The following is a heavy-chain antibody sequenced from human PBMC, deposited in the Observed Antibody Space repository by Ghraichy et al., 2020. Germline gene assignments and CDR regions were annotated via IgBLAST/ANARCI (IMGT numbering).Heavy chain of an antibody. Sequence: SETLSLTCAVYGGSFSGYYWSWIRQPPGKGLEWIGEINHSGSTNYNPSLKSRVTISVDTSKNQFSLKLSSVTAADTAVYYCARGRVPGDYGNDYWGQGTLVTVSS. CDR1: GGSFSGYY. CDR3: ARGRVPGDYGNDY. V-gene: IGHV4-34*01. CDR2: INHSGST. D-gene: IGHD4-17*01. J-gene: IGHJ4*02.